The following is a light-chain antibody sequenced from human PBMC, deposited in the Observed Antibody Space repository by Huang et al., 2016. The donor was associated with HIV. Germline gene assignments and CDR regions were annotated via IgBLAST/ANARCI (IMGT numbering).Light chain of an antibody. CDR1: QSVGTH. Sequence: EIVLTQSPATLSLSPGERATLSCRASQSVGTHLAWYQQKPGQAPRLLIYDASKRATGISARVSGRGSGTDFTLTISSLESEDFAVYYCQHRSDWWTFGQGTKVEIK. J-gene: IGKJ1*01. V-gene: IGKV3-11*01. CDR3: QHRSDWWT. CDR2: DAS.